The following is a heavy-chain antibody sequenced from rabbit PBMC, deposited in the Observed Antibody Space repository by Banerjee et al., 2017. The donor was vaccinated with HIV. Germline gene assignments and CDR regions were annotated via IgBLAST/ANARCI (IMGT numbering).Heavy chain of an antibody. CDR2: IGTGSGST. J-gene: IGHJ4*01. D-gene: IGHD1-1*01. CDR1: GFDFSSNA. CDR3: VRKWDL. V-gene: IGHV1S47*01. Sequence: QQQLEESGGGLVQPEGSLTLTCKASGFDFSSNAMCWVRQAPGKGLEWIACIGTGSGSTYYANWAKGRFTISKTSSTVTLQMTSLTAADTATYFCVRKWDLWGPGTLVTVS.